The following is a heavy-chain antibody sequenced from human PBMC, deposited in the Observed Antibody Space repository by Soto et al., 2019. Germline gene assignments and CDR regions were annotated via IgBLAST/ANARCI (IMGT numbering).Heavy chain of an antibody. Sequence: EVQLLESGGGLVQPGGSLRLSCAASGFTFSSYAMSWVRQAPGKGLEWVSAISGSGGSTYYADSVKGRFTISRDNSKNTLYLRRSSLRAEDTAVYYCAKDLEWTYYDSSGFDAFDIWGQGTMVTVSS. CDR1: GFTFSSYA. V-gene: IGHV3-23*01. J-gene: IGHJ3*02. CDR2: ISGSGGST. CDR3: AKDLEWTYYDSSGFDAFDI. D-gene: IGHD3-22*01.